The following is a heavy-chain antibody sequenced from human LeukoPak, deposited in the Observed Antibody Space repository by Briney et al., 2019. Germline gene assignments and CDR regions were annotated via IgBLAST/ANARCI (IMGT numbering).Heavy chain of an antibody. CDR2: INKDGSEK. V-gene: IGHV3-7*01. CDR1: GFTFSDYW. D-gene: IGHD2-15*01. J-gene: IGHJ4*02. CDR3: ATYTQYFGAPGGTDY. Sequence: PGGSLRLSCAVSGFTFSDYWMGWVRQAPGKGLEWVASINKDGSEKQYVDSVKGRFTISRDNAKNSVYLQMTSLGAEDTAVYYCATYTQYFGAPGGTDYWGLGTLVTVSS.